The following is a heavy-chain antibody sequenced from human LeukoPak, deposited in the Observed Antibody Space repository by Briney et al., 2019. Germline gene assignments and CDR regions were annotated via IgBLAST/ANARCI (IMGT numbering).Heavy chain of an antibody. CDR2: IYTSGST. CDR1: GGSISSGSYY. Sequence: SETLSLTCTVSGGSISSGSYYWSWIRQPAGKGLEWIGRIYTSGSTNYNPSLKSRVTISVDTSKNQFSLKLSSVTAADTAVYYCASSVVPAAMSSGYYYYMDVWGKGTTVTISS. J-gene: IGHJ6*03. V-gene: IGHV4-61*02. D-gene: IGHD2-2*01. CDR3: ASSVVPAAMSSGYYYYMDV.